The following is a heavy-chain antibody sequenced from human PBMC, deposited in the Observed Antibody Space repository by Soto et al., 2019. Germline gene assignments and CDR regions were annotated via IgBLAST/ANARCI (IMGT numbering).Heavy chain of an antibody. CDR2: INPNSGGT. Sequence: ASVKVSCKASGYTFTGYYMHWVRQAPGQGLEWMGWINPNSGGTNYAQKFQGRVTMTRDTSISTAYMELSRLRSDDTAVYYCASTTPRTPYSGYDGDFDYWGQGTLVTVSS. D-gene: IGHD5-12*01. CDR1: GYTFTGYY. CDR3: ASTTPRTPYSGYDGDFDY. V-gene: IGHV1-2*02. J-gene: IGHJ4*02.